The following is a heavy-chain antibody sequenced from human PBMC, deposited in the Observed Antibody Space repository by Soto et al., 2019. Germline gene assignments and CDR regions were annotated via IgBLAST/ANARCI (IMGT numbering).Heavy chain of an antibody. CDR3: ARERGTTGIWYFDL. J-gene: IGHJ2*01. D-gene: IGHD1-7*01. CDR2: IAISGDT. CDR1: GFTFSDYD. V-gene: IGHV3-13*01. Sequence: EVQLVDSGGGLVQPGGSLRLSCAASGFTFSDYDIHWVRQAAGKGLEWVSGIAISGDTNYAGSVTGRFTISRENARNSVYLQRNSLRAGDTAVYYCARERGTTGIWYFDLWGRGTLVTVSS.